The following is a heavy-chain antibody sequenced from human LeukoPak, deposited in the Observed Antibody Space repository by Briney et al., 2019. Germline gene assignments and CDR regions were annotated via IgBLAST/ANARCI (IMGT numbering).Heavy chain of an antibody. CDR2: ISGSGDRT. CDR3: ATSGGHVWGTL. Sequence: GGSLRLSCAASGFTFSSYSMSWVRQAPGKGLEWVSGISGSGDRTYYADAVKGRFTISRDNSKNTVYLQMDSLRAEDTAVYYCATSGGHVWGTLWGQGPLVTFSS. V-gene: IGHV3-23*01. CDR1: GFTFSSYS. J-gene: IGHJ4*02. D-gene: IGHD3-10*02.